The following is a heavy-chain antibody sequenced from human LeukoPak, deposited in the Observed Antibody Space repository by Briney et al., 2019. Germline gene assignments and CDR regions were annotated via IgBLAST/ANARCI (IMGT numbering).Heavy chain of an antibody. CDR3: ARTYYYDSSGYPFDY. V-gene: IGHV3-74*01. CDR2: INRDGSST. J-gene: IGHJ4*02. Sequence: GGSLRLSCAASGFTFSSYWMHWVRQAPGKGLVWVSRINRDGSSTSYADSVKGRFTISRDNANNTLYLQMNSLRAEDTAVYYCARTYYYDSSGYPFDYWGQGTLVTVSS. CDR1: GFTFSSYW. D-gene: IGHD3-22*01.